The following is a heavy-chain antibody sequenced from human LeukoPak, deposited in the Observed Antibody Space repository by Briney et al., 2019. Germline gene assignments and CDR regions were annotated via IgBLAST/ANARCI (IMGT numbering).Heavy chain of an antibody. J-gene: IGHJ5*02. CDR2: INAGNGNT. CDR3: ARARAVSLRFDP. CDR1: GYTFTIYA. Sequence: ASVTVSCTASGYTFTIYAMHWVRQAPGQRLEWMGWINAGNGNTKYSQKFQGRVTITRDTSASTAYMELSSLRSEDTAVYYCARARAVSLRFDPWGQGTLVTVSS. V-gene: IGHV1-3*01.